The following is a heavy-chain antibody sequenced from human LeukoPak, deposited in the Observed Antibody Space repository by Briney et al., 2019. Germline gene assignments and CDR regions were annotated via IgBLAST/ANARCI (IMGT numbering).Heavy chain of an antibody. V-gene: IGHV4-59*01. D-gene: IGHD3-10*01. CDR3: ARVVIVGSSRVKGLWGSGTATPQYYFDY. CDR1: GGSISSYY. Sequence: SSETLSLTCTVSGGSISSYYWSWIRQPPGKGLEWIGYIYYSGSTNYNPSLKSRVTISVDTSKNQFSLKLSSVSAADTAVYYCARVVIVGSSRVKGLWGSGTATPQYYFDYWGQGTLVIVSS. J-gene: IGHJ4*02. CDR2: IYYSGST.